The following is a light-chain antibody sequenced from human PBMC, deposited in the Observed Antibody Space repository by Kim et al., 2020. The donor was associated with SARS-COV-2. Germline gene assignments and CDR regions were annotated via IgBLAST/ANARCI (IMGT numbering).Light chain of an antibody. CDR3: SSYTSSSTLV. CDR2: DVS. Sequence: SITISCTGTSSGVGGYNYVSWYQQHPGKAPKLMIYDVSKRPSGVSNRFSGSKSGNTASLTISGLQAEDEADYYCSSYTSSSTLVFGGGTQLTVL. J-gene: IGLJ2*01. V-gene: IGLV2-14*04. CDR1: SSGVGGYNY.